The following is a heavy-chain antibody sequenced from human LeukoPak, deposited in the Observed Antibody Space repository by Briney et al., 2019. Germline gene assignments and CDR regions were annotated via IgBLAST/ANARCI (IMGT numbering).Heavy chain of an antibody. D-gene: IGHD3-3*01. CDR2: VNSDWSST. J-gene: IGHJ4*02. CDR1: GFTFRSYW. V-gene: IGHV3-74*01. CDR3: ASDFWSGYYTPMGVNY. Sequence: GGSLRLSCAASGFTFRSYWMHWVRQAPGKGLVWVSRVNSDWSSTSYADSVKGRFTISRDNAKNTLYLQMNSLRAEDTAVYYCASDFWSGYYTPMGVNYWGQGTLVTVSS.